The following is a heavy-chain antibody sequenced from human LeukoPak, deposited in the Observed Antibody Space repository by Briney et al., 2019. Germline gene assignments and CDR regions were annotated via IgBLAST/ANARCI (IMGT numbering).Heavy chain of an antibody. CDR2: IYTGGSR. CDR3: ARVRCSSSTCYDDSFDI. CDR1: GLTVSSNY. V-gene: IGHV3-53*01. J-gene: IGHJ3*02. D-gene: IGHD2-2*01. Sequence: GRSLRLSCAASGLTVSSNYMSWVRQAPGKGLEWVSVIYTGGSRYYADSVNGRFTISRDNSNNTVYLQMNSLRVEDTAVYYCARVRCSSSTCYDDSFDIWGQGTMVTVSS.